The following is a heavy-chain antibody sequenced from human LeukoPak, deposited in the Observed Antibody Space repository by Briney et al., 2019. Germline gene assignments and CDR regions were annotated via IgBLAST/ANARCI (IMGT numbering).Heavy chain of an antibody. CDR1: GGSISSISSNNYH. V-gene: IGHV4-39*01. D-gene: IGHD3-9*01. Sequence: SETLSLTCIVSGGSISSISSNNYHWGWIRQPPGKGLEWIGSIYYSGSTYYNPSLKSRVAISVDTSKNQFSLKLSSVTAADTAVYYCAGSKLSLPYFDWPYYYYGMDVWGQGTTVTVSS. CDR3: AGSKLSLPYFDWPYYYYGMDV. J-gene: IGHJ6*02. CDR2: IYYSGST.